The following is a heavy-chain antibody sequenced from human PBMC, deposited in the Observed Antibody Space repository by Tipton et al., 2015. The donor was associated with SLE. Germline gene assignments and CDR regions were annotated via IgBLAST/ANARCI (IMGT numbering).Heavy chain of an antibody. Sequence: TLSLTCAVYGGSISSRNWWSWIRQPPGKGLEWIGEIDHSGSTNYNPSLESRVTISIDKSRNQFSLKVNSVTAADTAVYYCAKDYNYDYPDYNWGQGTLVIVSS. J-gene: IGHJ4*02. V-gene: IGHV4-4*02. CDR1: GGSISSRNW. CDR3: AKDYNYDYPDYN. D-gene: IGHD4-17*01. CDR2: IDHSGST.